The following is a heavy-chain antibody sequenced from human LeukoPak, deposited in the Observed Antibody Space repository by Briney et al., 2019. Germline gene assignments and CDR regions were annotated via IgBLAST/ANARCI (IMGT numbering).Heavy chain of an antibody. CDR1: GGTFSSYA. D-gene: IGHD2-15*01. CDR3: ARDHLPPYCSGGRCYGVGYFDY. CDR2: IIPIFGTA. Sequence: ASVKVSCKASGGTFSSYAISWVRQAPGQGLEWMGGIIPIFGTANHAQKFQGRVTITTDESTITAYMELSSLKSEETAVYYCARDHLPPYCSGGRCYGVGYFDYWGQGTLVTVSS. J-gene: IGHJ4*02. V-gene: IGHV1-69*05.